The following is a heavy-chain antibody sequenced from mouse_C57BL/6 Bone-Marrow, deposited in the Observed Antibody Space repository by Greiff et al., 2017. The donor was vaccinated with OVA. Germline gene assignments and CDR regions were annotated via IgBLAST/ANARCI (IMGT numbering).Heavy chain of an antibody. Sequence: VQLQQPGAELVKPGASVKLSCKASGYTFTSYWMHWVKQRPGQGLEWIGMIHPNSGSTNYNEKFKSKATLTVDKSSSTAYMQLSSLTSEDSAVYYCARSKGGLGRFDYWGQGTTLTVSS. CDR3: ARSKGGLGRFDY. CDR1: GYTFTSYW. V-gene: IGHV1-64*01. CDR2: IHPNSGST. D-gene: IGHD4-1*01. J-gene: IGHJ2*01.